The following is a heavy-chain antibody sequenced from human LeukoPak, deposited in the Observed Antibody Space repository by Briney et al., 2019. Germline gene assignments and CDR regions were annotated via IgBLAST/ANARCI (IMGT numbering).Heavy chain of an antibody. CDR3: ARGGWSHNNRYFDL. CDR2: FGTGGDT. Sequence: GGSLRLSCAASGFTFSTCAMSWVRQAAGRGLEWVSAFGTGGDTYYPGSVKGRFTISREDAKNSLYLQMNSLRAGDTAVYYCARGGWSHNNRYFDLWGRGTLVTVSS. V-gene: IGHV3-13*04. CDR1: GFTFSTCA. D-gene: IGHD6-19*01. J-gene: IGHJ2*01.